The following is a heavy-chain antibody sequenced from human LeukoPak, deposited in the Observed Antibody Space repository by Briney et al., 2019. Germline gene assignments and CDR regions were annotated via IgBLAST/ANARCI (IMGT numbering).Heavy chain of an antibody. J-gene: IGHJ5*02. CDR2: IYYSGST. Sequence: PSETLPLTCTVSGGSISSYYWSWIRQPPGKGPEWIGYIYYSGSTNYNPSLKSRVTISVDTSKNQFSLKLSSVTAADTAVYYCARGRSGWFDPWGQGTLVTVSS. CDR1: GGSISSYY. V-gene: IGHV4-59*08. CDR3: ARGRSGWFDP.